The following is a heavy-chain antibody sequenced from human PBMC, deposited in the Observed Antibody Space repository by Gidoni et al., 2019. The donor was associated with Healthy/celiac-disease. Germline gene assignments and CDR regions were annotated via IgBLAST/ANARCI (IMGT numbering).Heavy chain of an antibody. D-gene: IGHD6-19*01. J-gene: IGHJ4*02. CDR3: ERLIGYSSGFDY. V-gene: IGHV1-69*01. CDR2: IIPIFGTA. CDR1: GGTFSSYA. Sequence: QVQLVQSGAEVKKPGSSVKVSCKASGGTFSSYAISRVRQAPGQGLEWMGGIIPIFGTANSAQKFQCRVKMTSDESTGTAYMELSSLRSEDTDVYYCERLIGYSSGFDYWGQGTLVTVSS.